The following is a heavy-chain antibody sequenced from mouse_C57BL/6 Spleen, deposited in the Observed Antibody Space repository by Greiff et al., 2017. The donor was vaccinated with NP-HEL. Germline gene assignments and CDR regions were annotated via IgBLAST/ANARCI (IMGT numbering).Heavy chain of an antibody. V-gene: IGHV3-6*01. CDR2: ISYDGSN. J-gene: IGHJ4*01. Sequence: EVKLMESGPGLVKPSQSLSLTCSVTGYSITSGYYWNWIRQFPGNKLEWMGYISYDGSNNYNPSLKNRISITRDTSKNQFFLKLNSVTTEDTATYYCARGDYYYGSSSYAMDYWGQGTSVTVSS. CDR3: ARGDYYYGSSSYAMDY. CDR1: GYSITSGYY. D-gene: IGHD1-1*01.